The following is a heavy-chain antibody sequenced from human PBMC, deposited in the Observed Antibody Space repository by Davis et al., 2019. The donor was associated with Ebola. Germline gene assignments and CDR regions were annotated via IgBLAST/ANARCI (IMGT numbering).Heavy chain of an antibody. D-gene: IGHD6-19*01. CDR3: TTRLVNHFDY. J-gene: IGHJ4*02. CDR2: ISDRSEHT. CDR1: GFTFTSYT. V-gene: IGHV3-23*01. Sequence: GESLKISCAASGFTFTSYTMYWVRQAPGKGLEWVSTISDRSEHTHYADSVKGRFTISRDDSKNTVFLHMNTLRAEDTAIYYCTTRLVNHFDYWGQGTLVTVSS.